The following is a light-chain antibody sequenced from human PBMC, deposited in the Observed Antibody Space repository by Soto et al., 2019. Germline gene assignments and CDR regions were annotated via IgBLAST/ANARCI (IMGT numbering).Light chain of an antibody. CDR2: AAS. CDR3: QQYYSYPPLT. V-gene: IGKV1-8*01. Sequence: AIRLTQSPSSLSASTVDRVPITYRASQGISSYLAWYQQKPGKAPKLLIYAASTLQSGVPSRFSGSGSGTDFTLTISGLQAEDFATYYCQQYYSYPPLTFGGGTKVDIK. J-gene: IGKJ4*01. CDR1: QGISSY.